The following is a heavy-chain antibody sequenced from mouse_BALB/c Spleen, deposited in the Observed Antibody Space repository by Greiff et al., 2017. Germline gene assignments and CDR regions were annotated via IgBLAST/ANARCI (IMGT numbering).Heavy chain of an antibody. CDR3: AIYYDYDAY. Sequence: EVKLVESGAELVKPGASVKLSCTASGFNIKDTYMHWVKQRPEQGLEWIGRIDPANGNTKYDPKFQGKATITADTSSNTAYLQLSSLTSEDTAVYYCAIYYDYDAYWGQGTLVTVSA. J-gene: IGHJ3*01. CDR2: IDPANGNT. CDR1: GFNIKDTY. D-gene: IGHD2-4*01. V-gene: IGHV14-3*02.